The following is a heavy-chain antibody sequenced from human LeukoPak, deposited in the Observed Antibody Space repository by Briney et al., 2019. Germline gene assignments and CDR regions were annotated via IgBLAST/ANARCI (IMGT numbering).Heavy chain of an antibody. CDR2: IYIDGTGT. Sequence: PGGSLRLSCAGSGFTFSKYWMHWVRQAPGKGLVWVSRIYIDGTGTVYAGSVKGRFTISRDNAKNTLYLQMNSLRVDDTAVCYCTRAPPSNGYSYHFDIWGQGTTVTVSS. D-gene: IGHD5-18*01. V-gene: IGHV3-74*01. CDR1: GFTFSKYW. J-gene: IGHJ3*02. CDR3: TRAPPSNGYSYHFDI.